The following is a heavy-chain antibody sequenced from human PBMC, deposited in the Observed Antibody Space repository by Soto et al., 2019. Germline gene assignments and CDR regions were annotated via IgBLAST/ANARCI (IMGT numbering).Heavy chain of an antibody. D-gene: IGHD2-21*02. J-gene: IGHJ6*02. V-gene: IGHV5-51*01. CDR1: GYSFTSYW. CDR3: ARRSYCAGDCTRRPYDYYGMDV. Sequence: EVQLVQSGAEVKKPGESLKISCKGSGYSFTSYWIVWVRQMPGKGLEWMGIIYPGDSETRYSPSLQGQVTMSADKSTXXASLQWSSLKASDTAMYYCARRSYCAGDCTRRPYDYYGMDVWGQGTTVTVSS. CDR2: IYPGDSET.